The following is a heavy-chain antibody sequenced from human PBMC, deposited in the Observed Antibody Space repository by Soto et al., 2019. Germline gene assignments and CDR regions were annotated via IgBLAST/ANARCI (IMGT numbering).Heavy chain of an antibody. CDR2: IYQSGST. V-gene: IGHV4-30-2*01. D-gene: IGHD3-9*01. Sequence: SLCLTGSVSGVSLSSSAYSWSWIRQPPGKGLEWMGFIYQSGSTYYNPSLKSRVTMSLDRPKNQFTLKLSSVTAADTAVYSCATDLLSYDSDSFGWDDAFDIWGQGTMVTV. J-gene: IGHJ3*02. CDR1: GVSLSSSAYS. CDR3: ATDLLSYDSDSFGWDDAFDI.